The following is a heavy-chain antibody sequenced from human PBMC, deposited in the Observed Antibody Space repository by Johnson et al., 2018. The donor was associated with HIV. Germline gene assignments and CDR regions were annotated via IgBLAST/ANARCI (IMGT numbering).Heavy chain of an antibody. D-gene: IGHD6-19*01. Sequence: QVQLVESGGGVVQPGRSLRLSCAASGFTFSSYAMHWVRQAPGKGLEWVAVMSYDGSSKYYADSVKGRFTISRDNAKNSLYLQMNSLRSEDTALYYCARSGAGAAFDIWGQGTMVTVSS. J-gene: IGHJ3*02. CDR1: GFTFSSYA. CDR2: MSYDGSSK. CDR3: ARSGAGAAFDI. V-gene: IGHV3-30*04.